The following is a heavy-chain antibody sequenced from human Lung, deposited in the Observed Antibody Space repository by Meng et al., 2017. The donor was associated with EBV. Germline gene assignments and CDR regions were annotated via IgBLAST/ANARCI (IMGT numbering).Heavy chain of an antibody. Sequence: QLVGVGGALVQLGGTLRLSCAASEFTFSSYWMHWVRQAPGEGLVWVSRINEDGATTTYADSVKGRFTISRDNAKNTLYLQMNSLRAEDTAVYYCSRDLAGSDDYWGQGTLVTVSS. D-gene: IGHD1-14*01. CDR3: SRDLAGSDDY. J-gene: IGHJ4*02. CDR2: INEDGATT. V-gene: IGHV3-74*03. CDR1: EFTFSSYW.